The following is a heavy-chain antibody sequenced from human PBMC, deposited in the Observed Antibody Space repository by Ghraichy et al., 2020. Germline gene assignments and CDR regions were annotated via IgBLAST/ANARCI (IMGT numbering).Heavy chain of an antibody. D-gene: IGHD3-10*01. Sequence: GGSLRLSCAASGFTFTGYAMSWVRQAPGKGLEWVSTISGSVDDTYYGDSVRGRFTISRDNSKNTLYLQMNSLRDEDTGVYYCAKDFGDRRDYFDYWGQGTLVTVSS. V-gene: IGHV3-23*01. CDR1: GFTFTGYA. CDR2: ISGSVDDT. J-gene: IGHJ4*02. CDR3: AKDFGDRRDYFDY.